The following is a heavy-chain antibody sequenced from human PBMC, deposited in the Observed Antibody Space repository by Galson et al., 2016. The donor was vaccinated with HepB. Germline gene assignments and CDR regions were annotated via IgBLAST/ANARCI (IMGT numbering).Heavy chain of an antibody. CDR2: ISSSRPSI. V-gene: IGHV3-48*03. Sequence: SLRLSCAASGFTFSRYDVTWVRQAPGKGLQWVSHISSSRPSIYYADSVKGRFTISRDNAKNSLSLQMNSLRAEDTAVYYCGRVLSGDDLLSVYYLGQAFDVWGQGTVVTVSS. CDR3: GRVLSGDDLLSVYYLGQAFDV. J-gene: IGHJ3*01. CDR1: GFTFSRYD. D-gene: IGHD3-3*01.